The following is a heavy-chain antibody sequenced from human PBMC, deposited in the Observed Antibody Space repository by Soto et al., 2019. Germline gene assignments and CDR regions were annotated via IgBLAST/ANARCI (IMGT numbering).Heavy chain of an antibody. D-gene: IGHD6-19*01. J-gene: IGHJ4*02. CDR2: ISTYNGNT. CDR1: GYTFTDYG. Sequence: QVQLVRSGAEVKKPGASVKVSCKASGYTFTDYGISWVRQDPGQGLEWMGWISTYNGNTIYAQKIQGRVTMTTDTSTSTAYVELRSLRSDDTAVYYCAREEGISDWHAFDYWGQGTLVTVSS. CDR3: AREEGISDWHAFDY. V-gene: IGHV1-18*04.